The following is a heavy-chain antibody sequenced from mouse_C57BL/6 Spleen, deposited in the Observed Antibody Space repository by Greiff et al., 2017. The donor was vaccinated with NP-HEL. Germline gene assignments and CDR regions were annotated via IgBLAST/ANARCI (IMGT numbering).Heavy chain of an antibody. CDR1: GYTFTSYW. CDR3: ARSGGYYGFAY. CDR2: IDPSDSYT. D-gene: IGHD2-3*01. J-gene: IGHJ3*01. Sequence: QLQQSGAELVMPGASVKLSCKASGYTFTSYWMHWVKQRPGQGLEWIGEIDPSDSYTNYNQKFKGKSTLTVDKSSSTAYMQLSSLTSEDAAVYYCARSGGYYGFAYWGQGTLVTVSA. V-gene: IGHV1-69*01.